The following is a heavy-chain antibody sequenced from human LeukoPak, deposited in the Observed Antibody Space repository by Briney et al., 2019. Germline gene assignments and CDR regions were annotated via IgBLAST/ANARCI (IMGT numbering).Heavy chain of an antibody. CDR3: ARELWSLGISFDI. CDR1: GGSIRSSYYY. J-gene: IGHJ3*02. V-gene: IGHV4-39*02. Sequence: PSETLSLSCTVSGGSIRSSYYYWGWIRQPPGKGLEWIGSIYDSGSTYYNPSLKSRVTISVDTSKNQFSLKPNSVTAADTAVYFCARELWSLGISFDIWGQGTMVTVSS. CDR2: IYDSGST. D-gene: IGHD7-27*01.